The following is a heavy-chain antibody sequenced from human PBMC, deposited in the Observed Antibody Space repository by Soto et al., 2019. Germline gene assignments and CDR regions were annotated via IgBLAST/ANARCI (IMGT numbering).Heavy chain of an antibody. V-gene: IGHV4-61*08. D-gene: IGHD4-17*01. CDR1: GGSISSGGYY. CDR2: IYYSGST. J-gene: IGHJ4*02. Sequence: SETLSLTCTVSGGSISSGGYYWSWIRQPPGKGLEWIGYIYYSGSTNYNPSLKSRVTISVDTSKNQFSLKLSSVTAADTAVYYCARRYGASFDYWGQGTLVTVSS. CDR3: ARRYGASFDY.